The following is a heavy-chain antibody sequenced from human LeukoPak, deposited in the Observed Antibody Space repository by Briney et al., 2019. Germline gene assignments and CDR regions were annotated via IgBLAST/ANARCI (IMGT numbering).Heavy chain of an antibody. Sequence: ASVKVSCKASGYTFTTYYIHWVRQAPGQGLEWMGWISPNSGGTNYAQNFQGRVTLTGDTSITTAYMELSRLTSDDAAVYYCATEAPSYCFHYWGQGTLVTVSS. CDR2: ISPNSGGT. J-gene: IGHJ4*02. V-gene: IGHV1-2*02. CDR1: GYTFTTYY. D-gene: IGHD6-6*01. CDR3: ATEAPSYCFHY.